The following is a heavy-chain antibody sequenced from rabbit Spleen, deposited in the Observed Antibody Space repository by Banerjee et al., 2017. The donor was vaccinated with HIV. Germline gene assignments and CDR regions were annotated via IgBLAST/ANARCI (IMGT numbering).Heavy chain of an antibody. D-gene: IGHD4-2*01. CDR1: GLDFSARYW. Sequence: EQLEESGGDLVKPGASLTLTCKASGLDFSARYWICWVRQASGKGLEWIACIDVVKSGSTYYANWAKGRFTVFKTSSTTVTLQMTSLTAADTATYFCARDAAGREDFNLWGQGTLVTVS. CDR2: IDVVKSGST. CDR3: ARDAAGREDFNL. V-gene: IGHV1S45*01. J-gene: IGHJ4*01.